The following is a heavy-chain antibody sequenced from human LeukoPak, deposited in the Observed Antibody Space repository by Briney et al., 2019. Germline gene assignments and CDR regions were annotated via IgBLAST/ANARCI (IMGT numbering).Heavy chain of an antibody. D-gene: IGHD3-3*01. V-gene: IGHV3-23*01. CDR2: ISGSGGST. CDR3: AKDRKEIGYYDFWSGITYYYYYYMDV. CDR1: GFSFNSYA. Sequence: GGSLRLSCAASGFSFNSYAMNWVRQAPGKGLEWVSGISGSGGSTYYADSVKGRFTISRDNSKNTLYLQMNSLRAEDTAVYYCAKDRKEIGYYDFWSGITYYYYYYMDVWGKGTTVTVSS. J-gene: IGHJ6*03.